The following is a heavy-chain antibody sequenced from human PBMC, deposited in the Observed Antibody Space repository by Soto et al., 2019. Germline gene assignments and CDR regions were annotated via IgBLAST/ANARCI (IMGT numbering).Heavy chain of an antibody. CDR1: GFTFSSYW. J-gene: IGHJ6*03. Sequence: GGSLRLSCAASGFTFSSYWMSWVRQAPGKGLEWVANIKQDGSEKYYVDSVKGRFTISRDNAKNSLYLQMNSLRAEDTAVYYCARASLGYCSSTSCSWNYYYYYMDVWGKGTTVTVSS. V-gene: IGHV3-7*01. CDR2: IKQDGSEK. D-gene: IGHD2-2*01. CDR3: ARASLGYCSSTSCSWNYYYYYMDV.